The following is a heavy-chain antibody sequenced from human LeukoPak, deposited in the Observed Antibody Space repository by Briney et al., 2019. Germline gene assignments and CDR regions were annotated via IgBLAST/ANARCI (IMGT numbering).Heavy chain of an antibody. J-gene: IGHJ4*02. CDR2: INPNSGGT. Sequence: GASVKVSCKASGYTFTGYYMHWVRQAPGQGLEWMGWINPNSGGTNYAQKFQGRVTMTRDTSISTAYMELSRLRSDDTAVYYCARDPIKTYYYDSSGSPGDYWGQGTLVTVSS. CDR1: GYTFTGYY. CDR3: ARDPIKTYYYDSSGSPGDY. D-gene: IGHD3-22*01. V-gene: IGHV1-2*02.